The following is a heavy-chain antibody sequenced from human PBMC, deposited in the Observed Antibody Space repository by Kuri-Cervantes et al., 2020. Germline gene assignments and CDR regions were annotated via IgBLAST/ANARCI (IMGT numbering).Heavy chain of an antibody. CDR3: ARGPLYDFWSGFPPDY. J-gene: IGHJ4*02. CDR2: ISSGSSYI. V-gene: IGHV3-21*01. Sequence: GESLKISCAASGFTFSSYSMNWVRQAPGKGLEWVSSISSGSSYIYYADSVKGRFTISRDNSKNTLYLQMNSLRAEDTAVYYCARGPLYDFWSGFPPDYWGQGTLVTVSS. CDR1: GFTFSSYS. D-gene: IGHD3-3*01.